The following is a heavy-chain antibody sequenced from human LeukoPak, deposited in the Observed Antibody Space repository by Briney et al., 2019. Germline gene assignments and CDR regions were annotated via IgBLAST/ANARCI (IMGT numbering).Heavy chain of an antibody. Sequence: PGGSLRLSCTASGITLSNYYMHWVRQAPGKGPVWVSGIKNYGSFTTYADSVRGRFTISRDNPKNTVSVQMNSQRVDDTAVYHCTRLAAPYDKDEDRWGQGVLVAVSS. J-gene: IGHJ5*02. V-gene: IGHV3-74*01. CDR3: TRLAAPYDKDEDR. CDR2: IKNYGSFT. D-gene: IGHD3-9*01. CDR1: GITLSNYY.